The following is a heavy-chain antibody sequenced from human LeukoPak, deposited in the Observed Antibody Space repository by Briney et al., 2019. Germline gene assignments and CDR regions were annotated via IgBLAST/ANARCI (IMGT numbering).Heavy chain of an antibody. CDR3: AKDLYSSSWYGGYY. D-gene: IGHD6-13*01. CDR1: GFTFSSYA. J-gene: IGHJ4*02. V-gene: IGHV3-23*01. Sequence: GGSLRLSCAASGFTFSSYAMSWVRQAPGKGLEWVSAISGSGGSTYYADSVKGRFTISRDNSKNTLYLQMNSLRAEYTAVYYCAKDLYSSSWYGGYYWGQGTLVTVSS. CDR2: ISGSGGST.